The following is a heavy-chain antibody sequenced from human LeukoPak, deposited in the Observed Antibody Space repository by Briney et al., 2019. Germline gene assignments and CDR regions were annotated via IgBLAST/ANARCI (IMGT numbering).Heavy chain of an antibody. Sequence: SETLSLTCAVYGGSFSGYYWNWIRQPPGKGLEWIGEINQSGSTNYNPSLTSRVTMSVDTSKNQFSLRLSSVTAADTAVYYCARKQGGQLVNTRRWFDPWGQGTLVTVSS. CDR2: INQSGST. D-gene: IGHD6-13*01. CDR3: ARKQGGQLVNTRRWFDP. J-gene: IGHJ5*02. CDR1: GGSFSGYY. V-gene: IGHV4-34*01.